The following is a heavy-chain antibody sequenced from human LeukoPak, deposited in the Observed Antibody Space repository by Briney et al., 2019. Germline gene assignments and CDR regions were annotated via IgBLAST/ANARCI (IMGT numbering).Heavy chain of an antibody. CDR1: GYTFTSYG. CDR3: ARDLPPTIAVAGSN. Sequence: ASVKVSCKASGYTFTSYGISWVRQAPGQGLEWMGWISAYNGNTNYAQKLQGRVTMTADTSTSTAYMELRSLRSDDTAVYYCARDLPPTIAVAGSNWGQGTLVTVSS. CDR2: ISAYNGNT. V-gene: IGHV1-18*01. J-gene: IGHJ4*02. D-gene: IGHD6-19*01.